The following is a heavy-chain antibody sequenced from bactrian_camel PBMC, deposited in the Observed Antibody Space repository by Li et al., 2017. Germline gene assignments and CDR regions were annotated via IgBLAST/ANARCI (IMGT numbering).Heavy chain of an antibody. CDR3: AEGRGSRGEHCYSLNY. CDR1: GITFSRHD. J-gene: IGHJ4*01. V-gene: IGHV3S40*01. CDR2: IFTVSGST. D-gene: IGHD6*01. Sequence: VQLVESGGGLVQPGESLRLSCVASGITFSRHDMSWVRQAPGKDREEVARIFTVSGSTWYDDSVKGRFTMSQDNAKNTVYLQMNNLQPEDTATYYCAEGRGSRGEHCYSLNYWGQGTQVTVS.